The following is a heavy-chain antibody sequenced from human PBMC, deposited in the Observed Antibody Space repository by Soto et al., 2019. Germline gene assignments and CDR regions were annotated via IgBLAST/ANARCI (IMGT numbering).Heavy chain of an antibody. Sequence: GGSLRLSFAASGFPFSNYAMSWVRPAPGKGLEWISALPERGSSPYYADSVKGRFTISRDNSKNTLYLQMNSLRAEDTAVYYCAKMTSGSYGPNYGMDVWGQGTTVTVSS. CDR2: LPERGSSP. J-gene: IGHJ6*02. CDR1: GFPFSNYA. V-gene: IGHV3-23*01. CDR3: AKMTSGSYGPNYGMDV. D-gene: IGHD5-18*01.